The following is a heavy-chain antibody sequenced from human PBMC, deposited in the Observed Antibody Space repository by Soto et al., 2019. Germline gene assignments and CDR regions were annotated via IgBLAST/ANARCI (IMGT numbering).Heavy chain of an antibody. CDR1: GGSSSRGGSY. D-gene: IGHD3-22*01. V-gene: IGHV4-31*03. CDR3: VAYDSSGYSKFDY. J-gene: IGHJ4*02. CDR2: IYYSGST. Sequence: SETLSLACPVSGGSSSRGGSYWKWIRQHPGKGLEWIGYIYYSGSTYYNPSLKSRVTISVDTSKNQFSLKLSSVTAADTAVYYCVAYDSSGYSKFDYWGQGTLVTVSS.